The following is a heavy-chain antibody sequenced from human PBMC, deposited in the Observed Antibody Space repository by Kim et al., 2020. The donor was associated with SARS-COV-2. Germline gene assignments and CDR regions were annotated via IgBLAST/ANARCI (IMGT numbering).Heavy chain of an antibody. V-gene: IGHV3-23*01. CDR1: GVTLGNYA. J-gene: IGHJ5*02. Sequence: GGSLRLSCAASGVTLGNYAMSWVRQAPGKGPEWVSAISTDGYDKFYADSVKGRFTISRDNSKNTLSVQMNSLRAEDTAIYYCTKRDSGNSWNPVNLWGQGIPVTVSS. D-gene: IGHD3-3*01. CDR3: TKRDSGNSWNPVNL. CDR2: ISTDGYDK.